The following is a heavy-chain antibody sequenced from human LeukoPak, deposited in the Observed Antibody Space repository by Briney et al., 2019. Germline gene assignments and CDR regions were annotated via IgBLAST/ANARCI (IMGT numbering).Heavy chain of an antibody. V-gene: IGHV3-15*01. CDR3: TTDRNEYCSSTSCHNGRFDP. J-gene: IGHJ5*02. D-gene: IGHD2-2*01. CDR1: GFTFSSYE. Sequence: PGGSLRLSCAASGFTFSSYEMNWVRQAPGKGLEWVGRIKSKTDGGTTDYAAPVRGRFTISRDDSKNTLYLQMNSLKTEDTAVYYCTTDRNEYCSSTSCHNGRFDPWGQGTLVTVSS. CDR2: IKSKTDGGTT.